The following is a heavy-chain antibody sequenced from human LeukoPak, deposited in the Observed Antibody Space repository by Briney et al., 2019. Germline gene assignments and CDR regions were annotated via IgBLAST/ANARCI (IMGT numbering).Heavy chain of an antibody. V-gene: IGHV3-30*02. CDR1: GFTFTAYG. J-gene: IGHJ4*02. D-gene: IGHD6-19*01. Sequence: GGSLRLSCAASGFTFTAYGMQWVRQAPGKGLEWVAFVRYNGNDKYYADSVKGRFTISRDNSKNTVDLQMDSLRAEDMAVYYCARAGSGWYAPYWGQGTLVTVS. CDR2: VRYNGNDK. CDR3: ARAGSGWYAPY.